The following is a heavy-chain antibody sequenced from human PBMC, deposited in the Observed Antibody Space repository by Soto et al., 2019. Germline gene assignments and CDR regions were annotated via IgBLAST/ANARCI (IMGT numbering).Heavy chain of an antibody. D-gene: IGHD3-22*01. Sequence: GGSLRLSCAASGFTFSSYWMSWVRQAPGKGLEWVANIKQDGSEKYYVDSVKGRFTISRDNAKNSLYLQMNSLRAEDTAVYYCARGDITMILAFDIWGQGTMVTVSS. CDR3: ARGDITMILAFDI. V-gene: IGHV3-7*05. CDR2: IKQDGSEK. CDR1: GFTFSSYW. J-gene: IGHJ3*02.